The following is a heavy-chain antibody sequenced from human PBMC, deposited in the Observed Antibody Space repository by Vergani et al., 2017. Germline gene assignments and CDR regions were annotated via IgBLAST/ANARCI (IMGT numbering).Heavy chain of an antibody. V-gene: IGHV4-38-2*01. CDR3: ARHRGSASFFPSSYFYGMDV. Sequence: QVQLQESGPGLVKPSETLTLTCDVSDSSIMTNPYWGWFRQSPGKGLEWIGCIHHSGDTHYNSSLNSRVSISIVSSSKFSLSLTSVTAADTAIYYCARHRGSASFFPSSYFYGMDVWGHGTTVTVSS. CDR1: DSSIMTNPY. CDR2: IHHSGDT. J-gene: IGHJ6*02. D-gene: IGHD3-10*01.